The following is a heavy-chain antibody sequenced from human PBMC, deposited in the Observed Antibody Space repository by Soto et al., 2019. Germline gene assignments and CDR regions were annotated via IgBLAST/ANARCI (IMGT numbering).Heavy chain of an antibody. V-gene: IGHV4-31*03. CDR2: IYYSGST. CDR1: GGSISSGGYY. Sequence: SETLSLTCTVSGGSISSGGYYWSWIRQHPGKGLEWIGYIYYSGSTYYNPSLKSRVTISVDTSKNQFSLKLSSVTAADTAVYYCARKVRGVMIVDYWGQRTLVTGSS. D-gene: IGHD3-10*01. CDR3: ARKVRGVMIVDY. J-gene: IGHJ4*02.